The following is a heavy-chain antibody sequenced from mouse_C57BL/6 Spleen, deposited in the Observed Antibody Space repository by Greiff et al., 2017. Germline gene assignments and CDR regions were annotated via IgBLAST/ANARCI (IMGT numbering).Heavy chain of an antibody. Sequence: EVQLVESGGGLVQPKGSLKLSCAASGFTFNTYAMHWVRQAPGKGLEWVARIRSKSSNYATYYADSVKDRFTISRDDSQSMLYLQMNNLNTEDTAMYYCVREDYMGYYYAMDYWGQGTSVTVSS. D-gene: IGHD2-12*01. CDR2: IRSKSSNYAT. CDR3: VREDYMGYYYAMDY. V-gene: IGHV10-3*01. J-gene: IGHJ4*01. CDR1: GFTFNTYA.